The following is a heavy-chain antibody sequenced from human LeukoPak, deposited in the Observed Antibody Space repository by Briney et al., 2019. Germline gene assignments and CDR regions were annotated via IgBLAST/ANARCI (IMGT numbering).Heavy chain of an antibody. CDR3: ARQLDYGGFGAFGI. D-gene: IGHD4-23*01. J-gene: IGHJ3*02. Sequence: GESLQISCRGSGYTFTNYWIHWVRLMPGKGLEWMGNVYPGDSDTRYSPSFQGQVTISADKSITTTYLQWNSLKASDTAIYYCARQLDYGGFGAFGIWGQGTMVTVSS. CDR1: GYTFTNYW. CDR2: VYPGDSDT. V-gene: IGHV5-51*01.